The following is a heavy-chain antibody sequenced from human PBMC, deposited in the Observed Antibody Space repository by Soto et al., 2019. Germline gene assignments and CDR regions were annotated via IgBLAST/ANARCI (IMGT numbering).Heavy chain of an antibody. J-gene: IGHJ6*02. Sequence: GGSLRLSCAASGFTVISYYMTWVRQAPGKGLEWVSVIYTGGSTYYADSVKGRFTISRDNSKNTLYLQMNSLRAEDTAVYYCTRMGTVTTYYYYGMDVWGPGTTVTVSS. D-gene: IGHD4-17*01. CDR1: GFTVISYY. CDR2: IYTGGST. V-gene: IGHV3-53*01. CDR3: TRMGTVTTYYYYGMDV.